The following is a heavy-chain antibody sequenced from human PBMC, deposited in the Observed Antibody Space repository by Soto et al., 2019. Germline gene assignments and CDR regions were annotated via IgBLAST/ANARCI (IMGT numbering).Heavy chain of an antibody. Sequence: GGSLRLSCAASGFTFSNYWMCWVRQAPGKGLEWVANIDQYGGEQYYVDSVKGRFTVSRDNAKNSLYLQMNSLRAEDTAVYYCEGCAVRSSVDPWGQGTLVTVSS. CDR1: GFTFSNYW. D-gene: IGHD3-10*02. J-gene: IGHJ5*02. CDR3: EGCAVRSSVDP. CDR2: IDQYGGEQ. V-gene: IGHV3-7*01.